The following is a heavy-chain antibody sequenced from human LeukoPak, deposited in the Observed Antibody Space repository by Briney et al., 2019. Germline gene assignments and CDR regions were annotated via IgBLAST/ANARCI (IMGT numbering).Heavy chain of an antibody. V-gene: IGHV4-59*08. CDR3: ARQSSGWIDY. D-gene: IGHD6-19*01. CDR2: IYYSGST. J-gene: IGHJ4*02. CDR1: GGSISSYY. Sequence: PSETLSLTCTVSGGSISSYYWRWIRQPPGKGLEWIGYIYYSGSTNYNPSLKSRVTISVDTSKNQFSLKLSSVTAADTAVYYCARQSSGWIDYWGQGTLVTVSS.